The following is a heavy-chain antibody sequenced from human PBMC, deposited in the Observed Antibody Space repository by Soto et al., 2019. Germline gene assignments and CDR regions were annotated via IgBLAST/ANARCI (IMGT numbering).Heavy chain of an antibody. CDR2: IKGDGSSL. CDR1: GFTFSTYL. Sequence: PGGSLRLSCAASGFTFSTYLMHWVRQVPGKGLVWVSRIKGDGSSLTYADSVKGRFTISRDNVENTVYLQMGSLRADDTAVYYCARGLKNYYGVDVWGQGTTVTVSS. V-gene: IGHV3-74*01. J-gene: IGHJ6*02. CDR3: ARGLKNYYGVDV.